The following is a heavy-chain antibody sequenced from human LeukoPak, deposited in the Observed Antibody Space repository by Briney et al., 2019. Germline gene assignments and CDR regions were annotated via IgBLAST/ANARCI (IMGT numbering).Heavy chain of an antibody. CDR3: AKDVLLWFGEPSVDWCDP. CDR1: GFTFSSYA. V-gene: IGHV3-23*01. Sequence: GGSLRLSCAASGFTFSSYAMSWVRQAPGKGLEWVSAISGSGGSTYYADSVKGRFTISRDNSKNTLYLQMNSLRAEDTAVYYCAKDVLLWFGEPSVDWCDPWGQGTLVTVSS. D-gene: IGHD3-10*01. CDR2: ISGSGGST. J-gene: IGHJ5*02.